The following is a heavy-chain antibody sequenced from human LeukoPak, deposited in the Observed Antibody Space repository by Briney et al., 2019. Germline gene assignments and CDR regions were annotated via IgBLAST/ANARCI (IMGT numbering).Heavy chain of an antibody. V-gene: IGHV3-15*01. D-gene: IGHD1-26*01. Sequence: GGSLRLSCAASGFTFSNAWMSWVRQAPGKGLEWVGRINSKTDGGTTDYAAPVKGRFTISRDDSKNTLYLQMNSLKTEDTAVYYCTTVVSDYSRSDYWGQGTLVTVSS. CDR3: TTVVSDYSRSDY. CDR2: INSKTDGGTT. CDR1: GFTFSNAW. J-gene: IGHJ4*02.